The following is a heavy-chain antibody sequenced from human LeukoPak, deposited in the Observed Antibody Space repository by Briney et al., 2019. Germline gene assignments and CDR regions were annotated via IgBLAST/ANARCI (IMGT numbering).Heavy chain of an antibody. J-gene: IGHJ6*03. CDR2: ISPSGGST. D-gene: IGHD3-10*01. CDR3: ARLADYYGSWVDYYYYMDV. Sequence: ASVKVSCKAFGYTFTRYYMHWVRQAPGQGPEWMGVISPSGGSTTYAQKFQGRVTLTRDMSTSTDYLELRSLRSDDTAVYYCARLADYYGSWVDYYYYMDVWGKGTTVTISS. V-gene: IGHV1-46*01. CDR1: GYTFTRYY.